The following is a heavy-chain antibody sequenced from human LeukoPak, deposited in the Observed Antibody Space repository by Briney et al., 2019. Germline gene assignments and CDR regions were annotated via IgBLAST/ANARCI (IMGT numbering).Heavy chain of an antibody. Sequence: GGSLRLSCAASGFSFTSYWMIWVRQAPGKGLEWVADIKQDGGQTSYVDSVKGRFTISRDNAKNSLYLQMNSLRAEDTAVYYCARASFGVAYYYYGMDVWGQGTTVTVSS. CDR3: ARASFGVAYYYYGMDV. J-gene: IGHJ6*02. D-gene: IGHD3-3*01. CDR2: IKQDGGQT. V-gene: IGHV3-7*01. CDR1: GFSFTSYW.